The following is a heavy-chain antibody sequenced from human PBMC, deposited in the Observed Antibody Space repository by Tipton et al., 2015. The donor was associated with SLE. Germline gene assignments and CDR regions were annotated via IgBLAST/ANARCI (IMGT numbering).Heavy chain of an antibody. CDR3: ARAEMTTEGSAFYFYVDV. J-gene: IGHJ6*03. CDR2: IYYSGGT. CDR1: GGSISSYY. D-gene: IGHD5-24*01. Sequence: TLSLTCTVSGGSISSYYWSWIRQPPGKGLEWIGYIYYSGGTNYNPSLKRRVTISVDTSKNQFSLRLTSVTAADTAVYYCARAEMTTEGSAFYFYVDVWGKGTTVTVSS. V-gene: IGHV4-59*01.